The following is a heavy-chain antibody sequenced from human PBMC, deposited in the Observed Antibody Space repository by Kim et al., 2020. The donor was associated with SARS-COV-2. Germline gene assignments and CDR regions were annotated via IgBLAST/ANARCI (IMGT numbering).Heavy chain of an antibody. CDR3: ARIIVTYYYYGMGV. CDR2: ITSANAM. D-gene: IGHD3-22*01. CDR1: GFTFSDYS. J-gene: IGHJ6*02. V-gene: IGHV3-11*01. Sequence: GGSLRLSCAASGFTFSDYSMSCIRQAPGRGLEWVSSITSANAMFYADSVKGRFTISRDNTKNSVLLQMNSLRADDTAVYYCARIIVTYYYYGMGVWGQGT.